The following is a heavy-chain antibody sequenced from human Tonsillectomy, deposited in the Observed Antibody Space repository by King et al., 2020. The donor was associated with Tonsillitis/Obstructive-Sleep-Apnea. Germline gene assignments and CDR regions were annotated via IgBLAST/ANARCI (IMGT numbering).Heavy chain of an antibody. Sequence: TLKESGPTLVKPTQTLTLTCTFSGFSLSTSGVGVGWIRQPPGKALEWLALIYWDDDKRYSPSLKSRLTITKDTSKNQVVLTMTNMDPVDTATYYCAHRPGVGSGSNIFDYWGQGTLVTVSS. V-gene: IGHV2-5*02. CDR3: AHRPGVGSGSNIFDY. CDR2: IYWDDDK. CDR1: GFSLSTSGVG. D-gene: IGHD3-10*01. J-gene: IGHJ4*02.